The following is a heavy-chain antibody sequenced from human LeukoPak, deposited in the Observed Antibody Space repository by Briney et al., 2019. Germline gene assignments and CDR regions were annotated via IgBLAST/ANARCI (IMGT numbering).Heavy chain of an antibody. V-gene: IGHV3-9*01. CDR2: ISWNSGSI. D-gene: IGHD6-19*01. CDR3: AKADGQWLVPSDFDY. J-gene: IGHJ4*02. Sequence: PGGSLRLSCAASGFTFDDYAMHWVRQAPGKGLEWVSGISWNSGSIGYADSVKGRFTISRDNAKNSLYLQMNSLRAEDTALYYCAKADGQWLVPSDFDYWGQGTLVTVSS. CDR1: GFTFDDYA.